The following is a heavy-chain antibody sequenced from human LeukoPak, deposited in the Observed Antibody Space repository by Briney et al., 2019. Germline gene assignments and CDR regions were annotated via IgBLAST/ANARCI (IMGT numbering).Heavy chain of an antibody. CDR1: GFTFSNYA. CDR3: VKDPGYSSSWYFDY. Sequence: PGGSLRLSCSASGFTFSNYAMHWVRQAPGKGLEYVSTISSNGGATSYADSAKGRFTISRDNSKNTLYLQMSSLRREDTAVYYCVKDPGYSSSWYFDYWGQGTLVTVSS. D-gene: IGHD6-13*01. V-gene: IGHV3-64D*06. J-gene: IGHJ4*02. CDR2: ISSNGGAT.